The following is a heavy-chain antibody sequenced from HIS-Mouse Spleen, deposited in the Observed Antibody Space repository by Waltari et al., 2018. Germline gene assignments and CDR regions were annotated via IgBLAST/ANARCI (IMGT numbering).Heavy chain of an antibody. Sequence: QVQLQESGPGLVKPSETLSLTCTVSGGSISSYYWSWIRQPAGKGLAWIGRIDTSVSTNYNPSLKSRVTMSVDTSKNQFSLKLSSVTAADTAVYYCARDKGLNYFDYWGQGTLVTVSS. J-gene: IGHJ4*02. D-gene: IGHD2-8*01. V-gene: IGHV4-4*07. CDR3: ARDKGLNYFDY. CDR2: IDTSVST. CDR1: GGSISSYY.